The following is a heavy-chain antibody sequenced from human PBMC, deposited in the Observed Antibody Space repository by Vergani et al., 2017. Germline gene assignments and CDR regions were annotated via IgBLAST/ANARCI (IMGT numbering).Heavy chain of an antibody. Sequence: VQLVESGGGVVQPGRSLRLSCAASGFTFSGYGMHWVRQAPGKGLEWVAAISGSGGSTYYADSVKGRFTISRDNSKNTLYLQMNSLRAEDTAVYYCAKTGMGGDAFDIWGQGTMVTVSS. CDR1: GFTFSGYG. CDR2: ISGSGGST. J-gene: IGHJ3*02. V-gene: IGHV3-23*04. CDR3: AKTGMGGDAFDI. D-gene: IGHD6-13*01.